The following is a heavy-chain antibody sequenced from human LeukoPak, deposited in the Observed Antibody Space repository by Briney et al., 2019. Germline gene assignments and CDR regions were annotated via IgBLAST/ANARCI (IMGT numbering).Heavy chain of an antibody. Sequence: SETLSLTCSVSGASISNHYWSWIRQTPGQGLEWIGYIYYSGSTNYNPSLKSRVTISVDTSKNQFSLKLSSVTAADTAVYYCARRRVRYSGYDRLDYWGQGTLVTVSS. CDR2: IYYSGST. CDR3: ARRRVRYSGYDRLDY. J-gene: IGHJ4*02. V-gene: IGHV4-59*08. CDR1: GASISNHY. D-gene: IGHD5-12*01.